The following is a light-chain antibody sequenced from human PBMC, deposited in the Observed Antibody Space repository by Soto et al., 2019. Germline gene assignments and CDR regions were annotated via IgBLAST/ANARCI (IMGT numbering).Light chain of an antibody. CDR2: AAS. V-gene: IGKV1-39*01. J-gene: IGKJ1*01. CDR1: QSISSY. Sequence: DIQMTQSPSSLSASVGDRVTITCRASQSISSYLNWYQQKPGKAPKLLIFAASSLQSGVHSRFSGSRSGPDFTLTISSLQPEDFATYYCQQSYSSPPTFGQGTKVDIK. CDR3: QQSYSSPPT.